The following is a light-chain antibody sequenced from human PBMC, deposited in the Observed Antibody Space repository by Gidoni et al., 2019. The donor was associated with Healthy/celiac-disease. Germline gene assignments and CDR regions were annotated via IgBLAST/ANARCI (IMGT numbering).Light chain of an antibody. CDR3: QQYSNWPYT. CDR2: GTS. V-gene: IGKV3-15*01. J-gene: IGKJ2*01. Sequence: EKVMTQSPATLSVSPGERATLSCRASQSVSSNLAWYQQKPGQAPRLLIYGTSTRASGIPARFSGSGSGTDFTLTISSLQSEDSAVYYCQQYSNWPYTFGQGTKLEI. CDR1: QSVSSN.